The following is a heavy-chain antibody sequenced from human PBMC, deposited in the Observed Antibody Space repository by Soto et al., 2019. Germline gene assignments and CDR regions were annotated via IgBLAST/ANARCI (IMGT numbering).Heavy chain of an antibody. Sequence: GGSLRLSCAASGFTFSSYSMNWVRQAPGKGLEWVSYISSSSSTIYYADSVKGRFTISRDNAKNSLYLQMNSLRDEDTAVYYCARVRYCSGGSCYDDWGQGTLVTVSS. J-gene: IGHJ4*02. CDR1: GFTFSSYS. CDR2: ISSSSSTI. V-gene: IGHV3-48*02. D-gene: IGHD2-15*01. CDR3: ARVRYCSGGSCYDD.